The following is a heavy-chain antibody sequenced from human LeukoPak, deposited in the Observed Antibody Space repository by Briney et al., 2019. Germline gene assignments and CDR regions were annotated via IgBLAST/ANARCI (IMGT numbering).Heavy chain of an antibody. D-gene: IGHD4-17*01. CDR3: AKAIYVGDYEPKDY. Sequence: PGGSLRLSCAASGFTFSSYGMHWVRQAPGKGLEWVAVISYDGSNKYYADSVKGRFTISRDNSKNTLYLQMNSLRAEDTAVYYCAKAIYVGDYEPKDYWGQGTLVTVSS. CDR2: ISYDGSNK. V-gene: IGHV3-30*18. CDR1: GFTFSSYG. J-gene: IGHJ4*02.